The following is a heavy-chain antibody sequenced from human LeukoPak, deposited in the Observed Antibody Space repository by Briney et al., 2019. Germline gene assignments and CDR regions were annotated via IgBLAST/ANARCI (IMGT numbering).Heavy chain of an antibody. Sequence: GASVKVSCKASGSTFSSYAISWVRQAPGQGLEWMGRIIPIFGTANYAQKFQGRVTITTDESTSTAYMELSSLRSEDTAVYYCARERRPVGWELLRGYFDYWGQGTLVTVSS. CDR3: ARERRPVGWELLRGYFDY. V-gene: IGHV1-69*05. D-gene: IGHD1-26*01. CDR1: GSTFSSYA. J-gene: IGHJ4*02. CDR2: IIPIFGTA.